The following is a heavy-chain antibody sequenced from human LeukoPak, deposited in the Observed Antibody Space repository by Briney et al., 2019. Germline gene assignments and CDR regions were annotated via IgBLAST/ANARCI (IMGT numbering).Heavy chain of an antibody. D-gene: IGHD2-2*03. CDR3: AKARSGYCSSTSCYAAFDY. CDR1: GFTVSSNY. Sequence: PTGGSLRLSCAASGFTVSSNYMSWVRQAPGKGLEWVSVIYSGGSTYYADSVKGRFTISRDNSKNTLYLQMNSLRAEDTALYYCAKARSGYCSSTSCYAAFDYWGQGTLVTVSS. CDR2: IYSGGST. J-gene: IGHJ4*02. V-gene: IGHV3-53*05.